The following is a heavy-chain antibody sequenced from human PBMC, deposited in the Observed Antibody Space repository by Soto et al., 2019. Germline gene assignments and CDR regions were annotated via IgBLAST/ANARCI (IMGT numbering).Heavy chain of an antibody. D-gene: IGHD6-13*01. CDR3: AKEGGSWGYSSSCHY. J-gene: IGHJ4*02. CDR1: GFTFSSYG. Sequence: PGGSLRLSCAASGFTFSSYGMHWVRQAPGKGLEWVAVISYDGSNKYYADSVKGRFTISRDNSKNTLYLQMNSLRAEDTAVYYCAKEGGSWGYSSSCHYWGQGTLVTVSS. V-gene: IGHV3-30*18. CDR2: ISYDGSNK.